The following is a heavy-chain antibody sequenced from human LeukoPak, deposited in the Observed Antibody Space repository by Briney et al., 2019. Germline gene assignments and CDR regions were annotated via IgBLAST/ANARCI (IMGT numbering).Heavy chain of an antibody. V-gene: IGHV1-2*02. CDR3: ARAKSVEGATNY. CDR1: GYTFTGYY. J-gene: IGHJ4*02. D-gene: IGHD1-26*01. Sequence: ASVKVSCKASGYTFTGYYMHWVRQAPGQGLEWMGWINPNSGGTNYAQKFQGRVTMTRDTSISTAYMELSRLRSDDTAVYYCARAKSVEGATNYWGQGTLVTVSS. CDR2: INPNSGGT.